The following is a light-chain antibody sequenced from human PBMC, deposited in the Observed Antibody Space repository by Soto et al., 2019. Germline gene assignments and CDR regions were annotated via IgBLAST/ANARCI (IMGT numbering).Light chain of an antibody. CDR3: QRYQNLWT. CDR1: QTIYSN. Sequence: IGMTQSPATLSVSPGERATLSCRASQTIYSNVAWYQQRPGQPPRLLIYRASSRATGIPARFSGSGSGTEFTLTINSLQSEDFAVYYCQRYQNLWTFGQGTKVDIK. J-gene: IGKJ1*01. CDR2: RAS. V-gene: IGKV3-15*01.